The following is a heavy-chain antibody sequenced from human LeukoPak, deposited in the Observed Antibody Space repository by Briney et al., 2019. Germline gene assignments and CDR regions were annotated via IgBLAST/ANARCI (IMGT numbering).Heavy chain of an antibody. V-gene: IGHV5-51*01. CDR2: IYPGDSDT. Sequence: GESLKISCKGSGYSFTSYWIGWVRQMPGKGLEWMGIIYPGDSDTRYSPSFQGQVTISVDKSISTAYLQWSSLQASDTAMYYCARQGYGGYTKLIPAAFDYWGQGTLVTVSS. J-gene: IGHJ4*02. CDR1: GYSFTSYW. CDR3: ARQGYGGYTKLIPAAFDY. D-gene: IGHD5-18*01.